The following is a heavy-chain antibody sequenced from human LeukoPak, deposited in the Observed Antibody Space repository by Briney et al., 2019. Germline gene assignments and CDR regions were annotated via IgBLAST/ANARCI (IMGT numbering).Heavy chain of an antibody. CDR1: GFTFSNSW. V-gene: IGHV3-74*01. Sequence: GGPLRLSCAASGFTFSNSWMHWVRQVPGKGLVWVSRISSDGSSSIYADSAKGRFTISRDNAKNTLYLQMNSLRAEDTAVYYCARMATAFDYWGQGTLVTVSS. J-gene: IGHJ4*02. D-gene: IGHD1-1*01. CDR2: ISSDGSSS. CDR3: ARMATAFDY.